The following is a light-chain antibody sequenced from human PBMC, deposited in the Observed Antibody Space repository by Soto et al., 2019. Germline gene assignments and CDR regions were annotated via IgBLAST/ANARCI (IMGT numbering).Light chain of an antibody. CDR3: QQYNTYWT. CDR2: DAS. J-gene: IGKJ1*01. Sequence: DVKMSQPPSTLSASIGDRVTITCRASQSISSWLAWYQQRPGKAPKLLIYDASSLESGVPSRFSGSGSGTEFTLTISSLQPDDFATYYCQQYNTYWTFGQGTKVAIK. V-gene: IGKV1-5*01. CDR1: QSISSW.